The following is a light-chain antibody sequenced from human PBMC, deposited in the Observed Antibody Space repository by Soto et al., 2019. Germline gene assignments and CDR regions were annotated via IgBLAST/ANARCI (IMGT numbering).Light chain of an antibody. CDR3: QHYGNSPLT. CDR1: QSVSSY. V-gene: IGKV3-20*01. J-gene: IGKJ5*01. Sequence: EIVLTQSPGTLSLSPGERATLSCGASQSVSSYLAWYQQKPGQAPRLLIYDASNRATGIPERFSGSVSETDFTLSISRLEPEDFAVYYCQHYGNSPLTFGQGTRLEI. CDR2: DAS.